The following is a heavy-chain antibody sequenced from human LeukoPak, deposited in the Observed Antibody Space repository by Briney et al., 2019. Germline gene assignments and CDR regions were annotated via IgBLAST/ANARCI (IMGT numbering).Heavy chain of an antibody. J-gene: IGHJ5*02. V-gene: IGHV1-8*01. CDR3: ARNCYGSGSYDWFDP. CDR2: MNPNSGNT. Sequence: ASVKVSCKASGYTFTSYDINWVRQATGQGLEWMGWMNPNSGNTGYAQKFQGRVTMTRNTSISTAYMELSSLGSEDTAVYYCARNCYGSGSYDWFDPWGQGTLVTVSS. D-gene: IGHD3-10*01. CDR1: GYTFTSYD.